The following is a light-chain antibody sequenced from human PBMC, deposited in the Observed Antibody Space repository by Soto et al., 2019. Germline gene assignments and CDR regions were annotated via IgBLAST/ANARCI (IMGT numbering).Light chain of an antibody. J-gene: IGLJ2*01. CDR1: SGHSSYA. V-gene: IGLV4-69*01. CDR3: QTWGSGIRVV. CDR2: LNSDGSH. Sequence: QSVLTQSPSASASLGASVKFTCTLRSGHSSYAIAWHQQQPEKGPRYLMKLNSDGSHSKGDGIPDRFSGSSSGAERYLTISSLQSEDEADYYCQTWGSGIRVVFGGGTQLTVL.